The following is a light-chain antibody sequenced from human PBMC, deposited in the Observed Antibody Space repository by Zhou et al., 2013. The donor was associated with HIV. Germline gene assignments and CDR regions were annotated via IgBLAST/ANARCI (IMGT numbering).Light chain of an antibody. CDR2: AAS. CDR3: QQYNSYLLT. V-gene: IGKV1-9*01. CDR1: QSISSY. J-gene: IGKJ4*01. Sequence: DIQMTQSPSSLSASVGDRVTITCRASQSISSYLAWYQQKPGKAPKLLIYAASTLQSGVPSRFSGSGSGTEFTLTISSLQPDDFATYYCQQYNSYLLTFGGGTKVEIK.